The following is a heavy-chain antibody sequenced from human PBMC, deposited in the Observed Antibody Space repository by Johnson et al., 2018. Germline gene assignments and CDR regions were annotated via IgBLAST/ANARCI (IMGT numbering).Heavy chain of an antibody. V-gene: IGHV1-8*01. J-gene: IGHJ3*02. CDR2: MNPNSGNT. CDR1: GYTFTSYD. D-gene: IGHD1-1*01. Sequence: QVQLVQSGAEVKKPGASVKVSCNASGYTFTSYDINWVRQATGQGLEWMGWMNPNSGNTGSAQKFQGRVTMTRNPPISTAYMELGSLRYEDTAVYYCARDNLRAFDIWGQGTMVTVSS. CDR3: ARDNLRAFDI.